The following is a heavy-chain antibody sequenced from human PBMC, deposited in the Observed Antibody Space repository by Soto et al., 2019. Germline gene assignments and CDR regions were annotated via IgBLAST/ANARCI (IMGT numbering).Heavy chain of an antibody. J-gene: IGHJ4*02. Sequence: QVQLVQSGSELKEPGASVKVSCKASGYTFTGYSINWVRQAPGQGLEWMGWIATNTGNPTYAQGVTGRFVFSLDTAVTTAYRQIYSLKAEDNSVYYCARDSSTALFDYWGQGTLVTASS. CDR2: IATNTGNP. CDR1: GYTFTGYS. D-gene: IGHD2-2*01. V-gene: IGHV7-4-1*01. CDR3: ARDSSTALFDY.